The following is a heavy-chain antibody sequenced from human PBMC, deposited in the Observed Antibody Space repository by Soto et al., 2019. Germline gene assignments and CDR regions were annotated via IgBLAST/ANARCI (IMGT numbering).Heavy chain of an antibody. CDR1: GFTISGKKY. J-gene: IGHJ3*01. CDR2: LYDLDGS. CDR3: ATWHEREHAYDV. V-gene: IGHV3-53*01. D-gene: IGHD1-1*01. Sequence: DVQLVESGEGLIQPGESLRLSGAAFGFTISGKKYVAWVGQAPGKGLEWVSALYDLDGSFYAASVKGRFTTSSDSSKTTVYLQMNDLRPDDTAVYYCATWHEREHAYDVWGQGTTVTVSS.